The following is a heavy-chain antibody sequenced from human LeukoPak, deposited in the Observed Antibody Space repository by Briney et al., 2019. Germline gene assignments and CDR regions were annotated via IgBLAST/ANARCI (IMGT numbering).Heavy chain of an antibody. Sequence: SETLSLTCAVYGGSFSGYYWSWIRQPPGKGLEWIGEINHSGSTNYNPSLKSRVTISVDTSKNQFSLKLSSVTAADTAVYYCATSYYDFWSGYRYYSDYWGQGTLVTVSS. CDR3: ATSYYDFWSGYRYYSDY. J-gene: IGHJ4*02. D-gene: IGHD3-3*01. CDR1: GGSFSGYY. CDR2: INHSGST. V-gene: IGHV4-34*01.